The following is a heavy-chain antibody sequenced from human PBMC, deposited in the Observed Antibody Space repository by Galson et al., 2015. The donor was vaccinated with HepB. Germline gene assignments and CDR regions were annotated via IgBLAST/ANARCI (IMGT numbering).Heavy chain of an antibody. CDR2: IIPIFGTA. J-gene: IGHJ4*02. CDR3: ARDAGSVTPAYAAFDY. Sequence: SVKVSCKASGGTFSSYAISWVRQAPGQGLEWMGGIIPIFGTANYAQKFQGRVTITADESTSTAYMELSSLRSEDTAVYYCARDAGSVTPAYAAFDYWGQGTLVTVSS. D-gene: IGHD2-2*01. V-gene: IGHV1-69*13. CDR1: GGTFSSYA.